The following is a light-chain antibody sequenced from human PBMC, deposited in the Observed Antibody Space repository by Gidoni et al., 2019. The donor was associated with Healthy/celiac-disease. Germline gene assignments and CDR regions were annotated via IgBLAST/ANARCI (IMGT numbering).Light chain of an antibody. CDR2: KAS. V-gene: IGKV1-5*03. J-gene: IGKJ5*01. CDR1: QSISSW. CDR3: QQYNSFLT. Sequence: DIKLTQSTSTLSASVGDRVTITCRASQSISSWLAWYQQKPGKAPKLLIYKASSVESGVPSRFSGSGSGTEFTLTISSLQPDDFATYYCQQYNSFLTFGQGTRLEIK.